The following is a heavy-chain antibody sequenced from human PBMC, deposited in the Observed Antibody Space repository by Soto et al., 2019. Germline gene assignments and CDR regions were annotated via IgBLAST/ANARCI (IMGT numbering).Heavy chain of an antibody. CDR1: GGSIRRYY. CDR3: ARDLWGYCGTDCYPLDV. Sequence: SETLSLTCTVSGGSIRRYYWSWIRQAPGKGLEWIGYLYNSGSTVYNPSLKSRVTISVDTSKNQFSLKLNSVTAADTAVYYCARDLWGYCGTDCYPLDVWGQGTTVTVSS. CDR2: LYNSGST. V-gene: IGHV4-59*01. D-gene: IGHD2-21*02. J-gene: IGHJ6*02.